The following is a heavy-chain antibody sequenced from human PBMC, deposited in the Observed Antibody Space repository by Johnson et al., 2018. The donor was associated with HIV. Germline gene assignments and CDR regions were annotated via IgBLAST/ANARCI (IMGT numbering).Heavy chain of an antibody. CDR1: GFTFSYYG. J-gene: IGHJ3*02. Sequence: QVRLVESGGGVVQPGRSLRLSCAASGFTFSYYGMHWVRQAPGKGLEWVAIISYDGSNKYYADSVKGRFTISRDNAKNSLYLQMNSLRAEDTALYYCARARGEGAARTDAFDIWGQGTMVTVSS. CDR3: ARARGEGAARTDAFDI. D-gene: IGHD6-6*01. CDR2: ISYDGSNK. V-gene: IGHV3-33*05.